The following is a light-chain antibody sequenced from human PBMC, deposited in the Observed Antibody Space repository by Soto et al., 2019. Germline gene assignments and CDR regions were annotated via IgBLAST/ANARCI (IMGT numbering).Light chain of an antibody. CDR2: GAS. CDR1: QSVRTK. CDR3: QQYGSSGT. V-gene: IGKV3-20*01. Sequence: EIVMTQSPATLSVSPGERATLSFRASQSVRTKLAWYQQKAGQAPRLLIYGASTRASGVSDRFSGSGSGTDFTLTISRLEPEDFAVYYCQQYGSSGTFGQGTKVDI. J-gene: IGKJ1*01.